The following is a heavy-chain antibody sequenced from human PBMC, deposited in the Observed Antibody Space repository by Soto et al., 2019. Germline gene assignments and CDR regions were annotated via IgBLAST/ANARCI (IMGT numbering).Heavy chain of an antibody. Sequence: SETLSLTCTVSGGSISSSSYYWCWIRQPPGKGLEWIGSIYYSGSTYYNPSLKSRVTISVDTSKNQFSLKLSSVTAADTAVYYCARHMGHYDYVWGSYRPIFDYWGQGTLVTVSS. V-gene: IGHV4-39*01. CDR2: IYYSGST. CDR3: ARHMGHYDYVWGSYRPIFDY. CDR1: GGSISSSSYY. J-gene: IGHJ4*02. D-gene: IGHD3-16*02.